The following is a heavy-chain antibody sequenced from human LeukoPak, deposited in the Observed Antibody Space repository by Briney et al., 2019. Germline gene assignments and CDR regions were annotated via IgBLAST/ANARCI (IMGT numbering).Heavy chain of an antibody. CDR1: GFTFSNYA. CDR2: ISGSAGST. V-gene: IGHV3-23*01. CDR3: AKKWGVGTTTLDYFDY. J-gene: IGHJ4*02. Sequence: PGGSLRLSCAASGFTFSNYAMSWVRQAPGKGLEWVSGISGSAGSTYYADSVKGRFTISRDNSKYTLYLQMNSLTDDDTAVYYCAKKWGVGTTTLDYFDYWGQGTLVTVSS. D-gene: IGHD1-26*01.